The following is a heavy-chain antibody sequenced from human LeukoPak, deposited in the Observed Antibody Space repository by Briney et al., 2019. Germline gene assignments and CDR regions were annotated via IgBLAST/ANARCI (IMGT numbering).Heavy chain of an antibody. D-gene: IGHD3-22*01. J-gene: IGHJ4*02. CDR2: ISYDGSNK. CDR1: GFTFSSYA. CDR3: ARDRYDSSGFVVGFFDY. V-gene: IGHV3-30-3*01. Sequence: GRSLGLSCAASGFTFSSYAMHWVRQAPGKGLEWVAVISYDGSNKYYADSVKGRFTISRDNSKNTLYLQMNSLRAEDTAVYYCARDRYDSSGFVVGFFDYWGQGTLVTVSS.